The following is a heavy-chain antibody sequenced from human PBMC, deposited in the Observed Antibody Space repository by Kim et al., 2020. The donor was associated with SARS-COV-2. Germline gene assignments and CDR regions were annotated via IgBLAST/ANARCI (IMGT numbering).Heavy chain of an antibody. J-gene: IGHJ4*02. CDR3: TTDASLHSSSWSLGYSSGWEPDY. CDR2: IKSKTDGGTT. CDR1: GFTFSNAW. V-gene: IGHV3-15*01. Sequence: GGSLRLSCAXSGFTFSNAWMSWVRQAPGKGLEWVGRIKSKTDGGTTDYAAPVKGRFTISRDDSKNTLYLQMNSLKTEDTAVYYCTTDASLHSSSWSLGYSSGWEPDYWGQGTLVTVSS. D-gene: IGHD6-19*01.